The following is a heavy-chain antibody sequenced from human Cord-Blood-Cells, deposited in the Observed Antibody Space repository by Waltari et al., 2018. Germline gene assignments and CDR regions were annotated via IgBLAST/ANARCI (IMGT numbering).Heavy chain of an antibody. CDR3: ATDAGLRRWEDAFDI. V-gene: IGHV1-24*01. D-gene: IGHD1-26*01. Sequence: QVQLVQSGAEVKKPGASVKVSCKVSGYTLTELSMHWVRQALGKGLEWMGGFDPEDGETIYTQKFKGRVTRTEDTSTDPAYMELSSLGSKDTAVYYCATDAGLRRWEDAFDIWGQGTMVTVAS. CDR1: GYTLTELS. J-gene: IGHJ3*02. CDR2: FDPEDGET.